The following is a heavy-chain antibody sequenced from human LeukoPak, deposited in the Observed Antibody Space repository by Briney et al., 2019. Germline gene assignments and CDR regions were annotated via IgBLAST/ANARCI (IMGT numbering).Heavy chain of an antibody. CDR3: ATGGYGDYLGY. CDR1: GFTFDDYT. CDR2: ISWDGGST. V-gene: IGHV3-43*01. Sequence: PGGSLRLSCAASGFTFDDYTMHWVRQAPGKGLEWVSLISWDGGSTYYADSVKGRFTISRDNAKNTLYLQMNSLRAEDTAVYYCATGGYGDYLGYWGQGTLVTVSS. J-gene: IGHJ4*02. D-gene: IGHD4-17*01.